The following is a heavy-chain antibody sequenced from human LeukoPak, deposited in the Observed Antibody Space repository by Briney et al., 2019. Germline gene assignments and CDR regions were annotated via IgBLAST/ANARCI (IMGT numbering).Heavy chain of an antibody. Sequence: GGSLRLSCVASRFSFSSYWMSWVRRAPGKGLEWVANIKRDENEKYYVDSVKGRFTISRDNAKNSLYLQMNSLRAEDTAIYYCARSPRDSGYNYMDYWGQGTLVTVSS. V-gene: IGHV3-7*02. CDR2: IKRDENEK. D-gene: IGHD5-12*01. CDR1: RFSFSSYW. CDR3: ARSPRDSGYNYMDY. J-gene: IGHJ4*02.